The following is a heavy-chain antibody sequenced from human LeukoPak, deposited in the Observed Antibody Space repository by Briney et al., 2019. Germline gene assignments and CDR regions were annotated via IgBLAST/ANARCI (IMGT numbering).Heavy chain of an antibody. J-gene: IGHJ4*02. CDR2: IKSKTDGGTT. Sequence: GGSLRLSCAASGFTFSNAWMSWVRQAPGKGLEWVGRIKSKTDGGTTDYAAPVKGRFTISRDDSKNTLYLQMNSLRAEDTAVYYCARERYSGYDYSSYWGQGTLVTVSS. CDR3: ARERYSGYDYSSY. V-gene: IGHV3-15*01. CDR1: GFTFSNAW. D-gene: IGHD5-12*01.